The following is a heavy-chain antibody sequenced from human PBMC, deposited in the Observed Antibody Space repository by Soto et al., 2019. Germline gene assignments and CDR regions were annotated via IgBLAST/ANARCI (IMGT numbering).Heavy chain of an antibody. Sequence: GGSLRLSCAASGFTFSNAWMSWVRQAPGKGLEWVGRIKSKTDGGTTDYAAPVKGRFTISRDDSKNTLYLQMNSLKTEDTAVYYCTTDLGVSLTTLDYWAREPWSPSPQ. CDR3: TTDLGVSLTTLDY. CDR2: IKSKTDGGTT. CDR1: GFTFSNAW. V-gene: IGHV3-15*01. J-gene: IGHJ4*02. D-gene: IGHD2-8*02.